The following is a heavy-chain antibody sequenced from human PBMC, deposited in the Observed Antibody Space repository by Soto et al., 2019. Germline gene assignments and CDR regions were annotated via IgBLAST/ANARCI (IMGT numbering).Heavy chain of an antibody. CDR2: IYWNDDK. CDR3: GKSGSSGWYGWFDP. J-gene: IGHJ5*02. V-gene: IGHV2-5*01. Sequence: SGPTPVNPTQTLPLTSIFSGFSLRTSGAGVGWIRQPPGKALEWLGLIYWNDDKRYSPSLKRRLTITTATTNTPLVPPIPPIAPVDTATYYWGKSGSSGWYGWFDPWGQRTLVTVSS. CDR1: GFSLRTSGAG. D-gene: IGHD6-19*01.